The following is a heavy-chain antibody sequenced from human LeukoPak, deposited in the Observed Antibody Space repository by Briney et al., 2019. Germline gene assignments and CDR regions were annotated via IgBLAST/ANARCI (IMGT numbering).Heavy chain of an antibody. CDR1: GGSISTYY. CDR3: ARAFVWCMDV. V-gene: IGHV4-59*01. D-gene: IGHD4/OR15-4a*01. CDR2: NSYSGST. Sequence: PETLSLTCTVSGGSISTYYWSWIRQPPGKELEWIGYNSYSGSTNYNPSLKSRVTISVDTSKNQFSLKLSSVTAADTAVYYCARAFVWCMDVWGKGTTVTVSS. J-gene: IGHJ6*03.